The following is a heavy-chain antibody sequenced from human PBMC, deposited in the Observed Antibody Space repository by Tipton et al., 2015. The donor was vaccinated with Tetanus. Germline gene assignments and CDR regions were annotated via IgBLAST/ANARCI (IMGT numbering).Heavy chain of an antibody. J-gene: IGHJ4*02. CDR3: ARVPNRSWWYPAYFDS. D-gene: IGHD6-19*01. Sequence: GSLRLSCAASGFTLRTYSMNWVRQAPGKGLEWISYISTTSNTIYYADSVKGRFTISRDNSENTLFLQMNSLRTEDTAFYYCARVPNRSWWYPAYFDSWGQGTLVTVSS. V-gene: IGHV3-48*01. CDR1: GFTLRTYS. CDR2: ISTTSNTI.